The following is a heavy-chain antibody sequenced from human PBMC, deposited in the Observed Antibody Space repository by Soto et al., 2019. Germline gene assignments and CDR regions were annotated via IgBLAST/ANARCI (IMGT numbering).Heavy chain of an antibody. D-gene: IGHD4-4*01. CDR1: GGSISSYY. Sequence: SETLSLTCTVSGGSISSYYWSWIRQPPGKGLEWIGYIYYSGSTNYNPSLKSRVTISVDTSKNHFSLKLSSVTAADTAVYYCARDSTGYNWVDPWGQGTLVTVSS. J-gene: IGHJ5*02. CDR2: IYYSGST. CDR3: ARDSTGYNWVDP. V-gene: IGHV4-59*01.